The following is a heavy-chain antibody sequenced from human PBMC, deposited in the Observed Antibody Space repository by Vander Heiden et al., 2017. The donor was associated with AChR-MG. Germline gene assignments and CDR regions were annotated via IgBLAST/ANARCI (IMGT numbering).Heavy chain of an antibody. V-gene: IGHV4-31*03. D-gene: IGHD3-10*01. CDR3: ARGGAFDI. CDR1: GGSISSGGYY. CDR2: IYYSGST. J-gene: IGHJ3*02. Sequence: VHLQESARGLVKPPQTLSPTCPFPGGSISSGGYYWSWIRQHPGKGLEWIGYIYYSGSTYYNPSLKSRVTISVDTSKNQFSLKLSSVTAADTAVYYCARGGAFDIWGQGTMVTVSS.